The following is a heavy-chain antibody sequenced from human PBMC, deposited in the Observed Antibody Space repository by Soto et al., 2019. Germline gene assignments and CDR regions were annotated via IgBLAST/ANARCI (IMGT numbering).Heavy chain of an antibody. CDR1: GFTFSSYG. V-gene: IGHV3-30*18. D-gene: IGHD6-19*01. J-gene: IGHJ4*02. CDR2: ISYDGSNK. CDR3: AKDLWAVAGPFDY. Sequence: PGGSLRLSCAASGFTFSSYGMHWVRQAPGKGLEWVAVISYDGSNKYYADSVKGRFTISRDNSKNTLYLQMNSLRAEDTAVYYCAKDLWAVAGPFDYWGQGTLVTVSS.